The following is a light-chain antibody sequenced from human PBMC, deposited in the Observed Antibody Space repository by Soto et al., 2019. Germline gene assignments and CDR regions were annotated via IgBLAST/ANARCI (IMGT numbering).Light chain of an antibody. CDR1: SSDVGTYDF. V-gene: IGLV2-11*01. Sequence: QSALTQPRSVSGSPGQSATISCTGTSSDVGTYDFVSWYQQHPGKAPRLMIFDVSERPSGVPDRFSGSKSGNTASLTISGLQADDEADYYCCLYAVTFYVFGSGTKVTVL. J-gene: IGLJ1*01. CDR2: DVS. CDR3: CLYAVTFYV.